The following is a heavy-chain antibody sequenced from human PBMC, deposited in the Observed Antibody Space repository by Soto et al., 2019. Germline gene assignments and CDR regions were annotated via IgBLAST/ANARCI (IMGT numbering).Heavy chain of an antibody. Sequence: QVQLVESGGGLVKPGGSLRLSCAASGFTCSDYYMSWIRQAPGKGLEWVSYISSSGSTIYYADSVKGRFTISRDNATNSLYLQMNSLRAEDTAVYYCARGPYDYVWGSDPPHFDYWGQGTLVTVSS. CDR1: GFTCSDYY. CDR2: ISSSGSTI. J-gene: IGHJ4*02. CDR3: ARGPYDYVWGSDPPHFDY. V-gene: IGHV3-11*01. D-gene: IGHD3-16*02.